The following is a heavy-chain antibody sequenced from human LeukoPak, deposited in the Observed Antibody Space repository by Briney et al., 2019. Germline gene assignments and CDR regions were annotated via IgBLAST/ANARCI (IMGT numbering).Heavy chain of an antibody. CDR2: ISSSDSTI. Sequence: GGSLRLSCAASGFTFSDYYMSWIRQAPGKGLEWVSYISSSDSTIYYADSVKGRFTISRDNAKNSLYLQMNSLRAEDTAVYYCARVPLQLWFRFVDYWGQGTLVTVSS. D-gene: IGHD5-18*01. CDR1: GFTFSDYY. V-gene: IGHV3-11*01. J-gene: IGHJ4*02. CDR3: ARVPLQLWFRFVDY.